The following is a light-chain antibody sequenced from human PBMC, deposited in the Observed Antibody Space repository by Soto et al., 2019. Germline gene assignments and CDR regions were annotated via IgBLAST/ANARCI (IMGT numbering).Light chain of an antibody. CDR1: QIINIW. Sequence: DIQMTQSPSTLSASVGDRVTITCRASQIINIWLAWYQQKPGKPPKLLIYKASSLESGVPSRFSGSGSGTEVTLTISSLQPDDFATYFCQQYSLYPWTFGQGTKVELK. J-gene: IGKJ1*01. CDR2: KAS. CDR3: QQYSLYPWT. V-gene: IGKV1-5*03.